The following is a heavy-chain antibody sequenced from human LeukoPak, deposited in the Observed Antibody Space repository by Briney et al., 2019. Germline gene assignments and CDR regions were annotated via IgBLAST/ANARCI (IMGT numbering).Heavy chain of an antibody. CDR1: GFTVSSSY. CDR3: ARDVLRQQLGRGFDY. V-gene: IGHV4-39*07. J-gene: IGHJ4*02. CDR2: IYYSGST. D-gene: IGHD6-13*01. Sequence: PGGSLRLSCAASGFTVSSSYMSWVRQPPGKGLEWIGSIYYSGSTYYNPSLKSRVTISVDTSKNQFSLKLSSVTAADTAGYYCARDVLRQQLGRGFDYWGQGTLVTVSS.